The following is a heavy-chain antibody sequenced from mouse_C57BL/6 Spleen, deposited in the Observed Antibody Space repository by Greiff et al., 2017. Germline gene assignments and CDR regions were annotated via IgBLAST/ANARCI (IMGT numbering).Heavy chain of an antibody. CDR1: GYAFSSSW. CDR2: IYPGDGDT. CDR3: ACYDYYAMNY. V-gene: IGHV1-82*01. J-gene: IGHJ4*01. Sequence: VQLQQSGPELVKPGASVKISCKASGYAFSSSWMNWVKQRPGKGLEWIGRIYPGDGDTNYNGKFKGKATLTADKSSSTAYMQLSSLASEDSSVYICACYDYYAMNYWGQGTSVTVSS. D-gene: IGHD1-1*02.